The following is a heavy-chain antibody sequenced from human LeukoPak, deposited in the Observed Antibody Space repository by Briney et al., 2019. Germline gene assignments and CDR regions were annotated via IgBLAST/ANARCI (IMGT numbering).Heavy chain of an antibody. Sequence: ASVKVSCKASGYTFTSYDINWVRQATGQGLEWMGWMNPNSGNTGYAQKFQGRVTMTRNTSISTAYMELSSLRSEDTAVYYCARGLGPEESFDYWGQGPLVTVSS. D-gene: IGHD3-10*01. CDR3: ARGLGPEESFDY. CDR1: GYTFTSYD. J-gene: IGHJ4*02. V-gene: IGHV1-8*01. CDR2: MNPNSGNT.